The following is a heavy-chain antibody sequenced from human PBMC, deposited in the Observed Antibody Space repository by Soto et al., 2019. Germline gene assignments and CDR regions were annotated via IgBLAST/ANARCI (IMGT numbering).Heavy chain of an antibody. Sequence: GGSLRLSCAASGFTFSSYSMNWVRQAPGKGLEWVSYISSSSSTIYYADSVKGRFTISRDNAKNSLYLQMNSLRAEDTAVYYCARELVAATHNFDYWGQGTLVTVSS. V-gene: IGHV3-48*01. CDR1: GFTFSSYS. CDR3: ARELVAATHNFDY. J-gene: IGHJ4*02. CDR2: ISSSSSTI. D-gene: IGHD2-15*01.